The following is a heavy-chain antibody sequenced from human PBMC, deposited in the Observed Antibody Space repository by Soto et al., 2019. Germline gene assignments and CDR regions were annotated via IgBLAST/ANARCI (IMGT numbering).Heavy chain of an antibody. D-gene: IGHD4-17*01. J-gene: IGHJ6*03. CDR3: ARVAEMGTVTKGYYYYMDV. V-gene: IGHV1-69*02. CDR2: NIPILGIA. Sequence: QVQLVQSGAEVKKPGSSVKVSCKASGDTFSRHTISWVRQAPGQGLEWMGRNIPILGIANYAQKFRGRVTITADKSTSTAYMDLSSLRSENTAVYYCARVAEMGTVTKGYYYYMDVWGKGTTVTVSS. CDR1: GDTFSRHT.